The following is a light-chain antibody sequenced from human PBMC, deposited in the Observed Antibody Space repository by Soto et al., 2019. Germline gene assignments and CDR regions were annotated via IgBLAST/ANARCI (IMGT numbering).Light chain of an antibody. CDR1: QNINNY. V-gene: IGKV1-39*01. Sequence: DIQVTQSPSSLSASAGDRVTITCRASQNINNYLNWYQQKPGKAPKLLIYAASSLQSGVPSRFSGSGSGTDFTLTISSLQPEDFATYYCQQSFSTLWTFGQGTKVEIK. CDR2: AAS. J-gene: IGKJ1*01. CDR3: QQSFSTLWT.